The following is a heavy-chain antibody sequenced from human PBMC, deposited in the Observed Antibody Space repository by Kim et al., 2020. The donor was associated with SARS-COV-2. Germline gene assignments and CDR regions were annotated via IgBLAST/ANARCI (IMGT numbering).Heavy chain of an antibody. CDR3: ARVRWEHLAMGQRAYAFDI. D-gene: IGHD5-18*01. CDR2: IYTSGST. Sequence: SETLSLTCTVSGGSISSGSYYWSWIRQPAGKGLEWIGRIYTSGSTNYNPSLKSRVTISVDTSKNQFSLKLSSVTAADTAVYYCARVRWEHLAMGQRAYAFDIWGQGTMVTVSS. CDR1: GGSISSGSYY. V-gene: IGHV4-61*02. J-gene: IGHJ3*02.